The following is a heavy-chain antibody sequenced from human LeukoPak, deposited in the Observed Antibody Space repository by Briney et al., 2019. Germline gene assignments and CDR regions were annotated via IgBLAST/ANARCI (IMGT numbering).Heavy chain of an antibody. V-gene: IGHV3-30*18. CDR3: AKLGCSSTRCYINY. J-gene: IGHJ4*02. Sequence: PGRSLRLSCAASGFAFSTYAMRWVRQAPGKGLEWVAVISYDGGDKYFADSLKGRFTISRDNSKNTLYLQMNSLRVEDTAVYHCAKLGCSSTRCYINYWGQGTLVTVSS. CDR2: ISYDGGDK. D-gene: IGHD2-2*01. CDR1: GFAFSTYA.